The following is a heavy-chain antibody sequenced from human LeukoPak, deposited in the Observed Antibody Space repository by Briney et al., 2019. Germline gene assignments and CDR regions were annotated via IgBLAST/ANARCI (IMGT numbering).Heavy chain of an antibody. J-gene: IGHJ4*02. CDR3: ANLDYYDTELDY. V-gene: IGHV3-23*01. D-gene: IGHD3-22*01. CDR1: GFTFSSYA. Sequence: PGGSLRLSCAASGFTFSSYAMSWVRQAPGKGLEWVSAISGGGSTYHADSVKGRFTISRDNSKNTLYLQMSSLRAEDTAVYYCANLDYYDTELDYWGQGTLVTVSS. CDR2: ISGGGST.